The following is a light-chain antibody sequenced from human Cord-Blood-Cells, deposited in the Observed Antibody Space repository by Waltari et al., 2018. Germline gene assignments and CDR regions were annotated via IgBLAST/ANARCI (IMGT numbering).Light chain of an antibody. V-gene: IGKV3-11*01. Sequence: EIVLTKSPATLSLCPGERATLPCRASQSVSSYLAWYQQKPGQAPRLLIYDASNRATGIPARFSGSGSGTDFTLTISSLEPEDFAVYYCQQRSNWPPLTFGGGTKVEIK. J-gene: IGKJ4*01. CDR3: QQRSNWPPLT. CDR1: QSVSSY. CDR2: DAS.